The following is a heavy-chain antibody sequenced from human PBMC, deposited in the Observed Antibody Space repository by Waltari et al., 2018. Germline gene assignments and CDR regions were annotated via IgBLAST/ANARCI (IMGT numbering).Heavy chain of an antibody. D-gene: IGHD3-3*01. CDR3: AKAASTYYDFWSGYFD. J-gene: IGHJ3*02. CDR2: ISGSGGST. Sequence: EVQLLESGGGLVQPGGSLRLSCASGFTFSSYAMSWVRQAPGKGLEWVSAISGSGGSTYYADSVKGRFTISRDNSKNTLYLQMNSLRAEDTAVYYCAKAASTYYDFWSGYFD. CDR1: GFTFSSYA. V-gene: IGHV3-23*01.